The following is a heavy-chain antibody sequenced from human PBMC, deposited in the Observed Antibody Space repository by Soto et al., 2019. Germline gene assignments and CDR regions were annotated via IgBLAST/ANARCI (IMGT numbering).Heavy chain of an antibody. J-gene: IGHJ6*02. D-gene: IGHD6-13*01. Sequence: PGGSLRLSCAASGFTFSSYGMHWVRQAPGKGLEWVAVIWYDGSNKYYADSVKGRFTISRDNSKNTLYLQMNSLRAEDTAVYYCARDGNGGPGIAVAGTYPYYYYYGMDVWGQGTTVTVSS. V-gene: IGHV3-33*01. CDR1: GFTFSSYG. CDR2: IWYDGSNK. CDR3: ARDGNGGPGIAVAGTYPYYYYYGMDV.